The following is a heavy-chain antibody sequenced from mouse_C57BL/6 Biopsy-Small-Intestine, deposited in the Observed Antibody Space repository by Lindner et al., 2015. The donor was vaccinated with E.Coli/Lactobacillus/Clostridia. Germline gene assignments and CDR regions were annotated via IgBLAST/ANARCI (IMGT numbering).Heavy chain of an antibody. CDR2: INPNSGGT. Sequence: SVKVSCKASGYTFTGYYMHWVRQAPGQGLEWMGWINPNSGGTNYAQKFQGRVTMTRDTSISTAYMELSRLRSDDTAVYYCVRGFREVRGVIDYWGQGTLVTASS. CDR1: GYTFTGYY. V-gene: IGHV1-53*01. CDR3: VRGFREVRGVIDY. J-gene: IGHJ4*01. D-gene: IGHD3-1*01.